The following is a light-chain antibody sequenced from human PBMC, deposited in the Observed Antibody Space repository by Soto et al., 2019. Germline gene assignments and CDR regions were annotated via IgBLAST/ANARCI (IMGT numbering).Light chain of an antibody. Sequence: LVFTKSAATLSLSPGARATLSCRASQSVSSYVAWYQQQPGQAPRLLIYDASNRATGIPARFSGGASGKLSTPTSSIQHSEFVAVYYCQQYNNWWTFGQGTKVDIK. J-gene: IGKJ1*01. CDR2: DAS. CDR1: QSVSSY. V-gene: IGKV3D-15*03. CDR3: QQYNNWWT.